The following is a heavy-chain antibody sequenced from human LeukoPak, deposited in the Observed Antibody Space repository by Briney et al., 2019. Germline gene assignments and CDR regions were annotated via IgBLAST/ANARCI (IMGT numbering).Heavy chain of an antibody. Sequence: ASVKVSCKASGYTFTSYAMHWVRQAPGQRLEWMGWINAGNGNTKYSQKFQGRVTITRDTSASTAYMELSSLRSEDTAVYYCASSTTVIPTFDYWGQGTLVTVSS. V-gene: IGHV1-3*01. CDR3: ASSTTVIPTFDY. CDR1: GYTFTSYA. J-gene: IGHJ4*02. CDR2: INAGNGNT. D-gene: IGHD4-17*01.